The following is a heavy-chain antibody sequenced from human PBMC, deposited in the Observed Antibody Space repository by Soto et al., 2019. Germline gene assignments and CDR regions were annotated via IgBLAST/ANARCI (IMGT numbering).Heavy chain of an antibody. CDR2: IIPIFGTA. CDR3: ARHYYGSGSLDYYYYGMDV. D-gene: IGHD3-10*01. Sequence: AVKVSCKASGGTFSSYAISWVRQAPGQGLEWMGGIIPIFGTANYAQKFQGRVTITADESTSTAYMELSSLRSEDTAVYYCARHYYGSGSLDYYYYGMDVWGQGTTVTVSS. J-gene: IGHJ6*02. CDR1: GGTFSSYA. V-gene: IGHV1-69*13.